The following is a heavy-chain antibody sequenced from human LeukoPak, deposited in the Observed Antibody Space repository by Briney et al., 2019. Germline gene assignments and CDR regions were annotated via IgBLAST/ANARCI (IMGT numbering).Heavy chain of an antibody. CDR3: AKNGGVTAFYDY. J-gene: IGHJ4*02. Sequence: GGSLRLSCAASGFTFSTYAMTWVRQAPGKGLEWVSAVSGSGAGTYYADSVKGRFTIPRDNSKNTLYLQMNSLRAEDTAVYYCAKNGGVTAFYDYWGQGTLVTVSS. V-gene: IGHV3-23*01. CDR2: VSGSGAGT. CDR1: GFTFSTYA. D-gene: IGHD4-11*01.